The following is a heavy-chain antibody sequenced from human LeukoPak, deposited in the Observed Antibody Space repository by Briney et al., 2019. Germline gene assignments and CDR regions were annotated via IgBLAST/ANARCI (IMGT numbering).Heavy chain of an antibody. J-gene: IGHJ4*02. CDR2: MNANSGNT. CDR3: TKGIAIPH. Sequence: ASVKVSCKTSGYTFTDYDMNWVRRATGQGLEWMGWMNANSGNTGYAQKFQGRVTMTRNTSITTAYMELSNLRSGDTAVYYCTKGIAIPHWGQGTLVTVSS. CDR1: GYTFTDYD. D-gene: IGHD2-21*01. V-gene: IGHV1-8*01.